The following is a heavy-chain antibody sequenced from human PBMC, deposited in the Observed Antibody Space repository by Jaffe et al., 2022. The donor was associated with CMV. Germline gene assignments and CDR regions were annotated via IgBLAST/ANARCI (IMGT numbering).Heavy chain of an antibody. J-gene: IGHJ4*02. CDR2: IWYDGDIK. CDR3: ARGGAYCSGGSCYNFDY. Sequence: QVQLVESGGGVVQPGRSLRLSCAASGFTFSSYGMHWVRQAPGKGLEWVAIIWYDGDIKKYADSVKGRFTISRDNSKNTLYLQMNSLRVEDTAVYSCARGGAYCSGGSCYNFDYWGQGTLVAVSS. D-gene: IGHD2-15*01. CDR1: GFTFSSYG. V-gene: IGHV3-33*01.